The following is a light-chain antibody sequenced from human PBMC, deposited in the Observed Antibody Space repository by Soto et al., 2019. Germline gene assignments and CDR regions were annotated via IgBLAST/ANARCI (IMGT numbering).Light chain of an antibody. J-gene: IGLJ2*01. V-gene: IGLV1-44*01. Sequence: QSVLTQPPSASGKPGQRVTISCSGSSSTIESNTVNWYQHLPGTAPKLLIHNTNQRPSGVPDRFSGSKSGTSASLAISGLQSEDEADYYCSAWEDSLNGVVFGGGTKLTVL. CDR3: SAWEDSLNGVV. CDR2: NTN. CDR1: SSTIESNT.